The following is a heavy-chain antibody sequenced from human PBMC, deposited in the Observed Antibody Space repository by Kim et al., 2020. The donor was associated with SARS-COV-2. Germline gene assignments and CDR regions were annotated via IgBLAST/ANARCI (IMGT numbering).Heavy chain of an antibody. CDR2: ISSSGSTI. J-gene: IGHJ4*02. CDR1: GFTFSSYE. CDR3: ARVESGMATIFDY. V-gene: IGHV3-48*03. Sequence: GGSLRLSCAASGFTFSSYEMNWVRQAPGKGLEWVSYISSSGSTIYYADSVKGRFTISRDNAKNSLYLQMNSLRAEDTAVYYCARVESGMATIFDYWGQGTLVTVSS. D-gene: IGHD5-12*01.